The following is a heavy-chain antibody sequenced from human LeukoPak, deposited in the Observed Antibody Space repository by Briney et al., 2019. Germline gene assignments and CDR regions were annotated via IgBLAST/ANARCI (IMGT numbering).Heavy chain of an antibody. Sequence: SETLSLTCTVSGGSLNSYYWTWVRQTPGKGLEWVGFFYYTGSTSYNPSLRSRVTISVDTSKNQFSLKLSSVTAADTAVYYCAHIAAPGTAWGQGSLVTVSS. J-gene: IGHJ5*02. V-gene: IGHV4-59*08. CDR3: AHIAAPGTA. CDR1: GGSLNSYY. CDR2: FYYTGST. D-gene: IGHD6-13*01.